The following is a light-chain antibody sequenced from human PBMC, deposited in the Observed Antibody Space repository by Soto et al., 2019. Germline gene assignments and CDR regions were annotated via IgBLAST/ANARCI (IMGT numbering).Light chain of an antibody. CDR3: QQYGASPRT. Sequence: ETVLTQSPGTLSLSPGEGATLSCRASQSVSNSLAWYQQRPGQAPRLLIYDASTRATGVPDRFSGGGSGTDFTLTISRLEPEDFAVYSCQQYGASPRTFGQGTKLEIK. V-gene: IGKV3-20*01. CDR1: QSVSNS. J-gene: IGKJ2*01. CDR2: DAS.